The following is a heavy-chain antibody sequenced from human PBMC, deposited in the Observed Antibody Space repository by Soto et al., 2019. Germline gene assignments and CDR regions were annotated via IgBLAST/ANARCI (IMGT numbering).Heavy chain of an antibody. CDR2: ISGSGGST. CDR1: GFTFSSYA. V-gene: IGHV3-23*01. Sequence: LRLSCAASGFTFSSYAMSWVRQAPGKGLEWVSAISGSGGSTYYADSVKGRFTISRDNSKNTLYLQMNSLRAEDTAVYYCAKPPYCSGGSCYGSYYYYYYGMDVWGQGTTVTVSS. D-gene: IGHD2-15*01. CDR3: AKPPYCSGGSCYGSYYYYYYGMDV. J-gene: IGHJ6*02.